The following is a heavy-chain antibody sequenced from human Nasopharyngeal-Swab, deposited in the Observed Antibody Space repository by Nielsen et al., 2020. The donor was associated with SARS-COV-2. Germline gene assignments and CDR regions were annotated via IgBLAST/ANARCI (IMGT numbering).Heavy chain of an antibody. D-gene: IGHD3-9*01. CDR3: AKDSQYYDILTGYPDY. V-gene: IGHV3-30*18. CDR2: ISYDGSNK. Sequence: WIRQPPGKGLEWAAVISYDGSNKYYADSVKGRFTISRDNSKNTLYLQMNSLRAEDTAVYYCAKDSQYYDILTGYPDYWGQGTLVTVSS. J-gene: IGHJ4*02.